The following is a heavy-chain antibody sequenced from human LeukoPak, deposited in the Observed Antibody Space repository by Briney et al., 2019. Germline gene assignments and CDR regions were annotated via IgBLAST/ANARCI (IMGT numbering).Heavy chain of an antibody. Sequence: SETLSLTCAVYGGCFSGYYWSWIRQPPGKGLEWIGEINHSGSTNYNPSLKSRVTISVDTSKNQFSLKLSSVTAADTAVYYCARTPGLSRRYCSGGSCYKYAFDIWGQGTMVTVSS. CDR1: GGCFSGYY. CDR2: INHSGST. V-gene: IGHV4-34*01. D-gene: IGHD2-15*01. J-gene: IGHJ3*02. CDR3: ARTPGLSRRYCSGGSCYKYAFDI.